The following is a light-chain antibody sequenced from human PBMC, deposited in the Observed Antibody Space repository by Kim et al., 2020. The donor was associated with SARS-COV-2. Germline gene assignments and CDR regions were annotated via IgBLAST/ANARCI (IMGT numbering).Light chain of an antibody. CDR3: CSFAGDSTLI. CDR2: GVS. Sequence: QSALTQPASVSGSPGQSITISCTGTSSDVGSYNLVSWYQQHPGKAPKLMIYGVSKRPSGVSIRFSGSKSGNTASLTISGLQAEDEADYYCCSFAGDSTLIFGGGTKLTVL. CDR1: SSDVGSYNL. J-gene: IGLJ2*01. V-gene: IGLV2-23*02.